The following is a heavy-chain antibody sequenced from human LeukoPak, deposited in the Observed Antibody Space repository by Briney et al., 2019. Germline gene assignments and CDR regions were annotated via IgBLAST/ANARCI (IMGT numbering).Heavy chain of an antibody. D-gene: IGHD2-15*01. CDR2: IYYSGST. Sequence: SETLSLTCTVSGGSISSSSYYWGWIRQPPGKGLEWIGSIYYSGSTYYNPSLKSRVTISVDTSKNQFSLKLSSVTAADTAVYYCARVVGTITPWFDPWGQGTLVTVSS. CDR1: GGSISSSSYY. J-gene: IGHJ5*02. CDR3: ARVVGTITPWFDP. V-gene: IGHV4-39*01.